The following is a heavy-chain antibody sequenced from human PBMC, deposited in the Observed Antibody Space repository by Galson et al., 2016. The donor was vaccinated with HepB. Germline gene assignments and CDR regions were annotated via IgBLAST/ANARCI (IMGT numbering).Heavy chain of an antibody. J-gene: IGHJ4*02. V-gene: IGHV1-3*01. CDR2: INAGNLKT. D-gene: IGHD3-16*02. Sequence: SVKASCKASGYTFTNYPIHWVRQAPGHRLEWMGSINAGNLKTRYSQKLQGRVTITTDASASTAYMELSSLRSEDTAVYYCARAIVATFDFWGQGTLVTVSS. CDR1: GYTFTNYP. CDR3: ARAIVATFDF.